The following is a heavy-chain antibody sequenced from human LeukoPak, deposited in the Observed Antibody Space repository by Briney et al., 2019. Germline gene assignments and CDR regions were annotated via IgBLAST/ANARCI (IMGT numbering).Heavy chain of an antibody. D-gene: IGHD7-27*01. J-gene: IGHJ4*02. CDR1: GGSISSGGHY. CDR2: IYHSGST. Sequence: SETLSLTCTVSGGSISSGGHYWSWIRQPPGKGLEWIGYIYHSGSTYYNPSLKSRVTISVDKSKNQFSLKLSSVTAADTAVYYCARVMGMTPQYYFDYWGQGTLVTVSS. V-gene: IGHV4-30-2*01. CDR3: ARVMGMTPQYYFDY.